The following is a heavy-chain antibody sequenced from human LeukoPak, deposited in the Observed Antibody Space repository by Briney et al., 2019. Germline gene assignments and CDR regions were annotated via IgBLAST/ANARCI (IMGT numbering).Heavy chain of an antibody. J-gene: IGHJ5*02. CDR2: INPNSGGT. CDR1: GYTFTGYY. V-gene: IGHV1-2*02. D-gene: IGHD2-8*01. CDR3: ARDLAGVHNWFDP. Sequence: ASVKVSCKASGYTFTGYYMRWVRQAPGQGLEWMGWINPNSGGTNYAQKFQGRVTMTRDTSISTAYMELSRLRSDDTAVYYCARDLAGVHNWFDPWGQGTLVTVSS.